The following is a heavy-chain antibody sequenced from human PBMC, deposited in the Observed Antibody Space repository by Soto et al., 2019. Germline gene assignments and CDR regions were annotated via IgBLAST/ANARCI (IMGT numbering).Heavy chain of an antibody. CDR1: GASISSGNHY. D-gene: IGHD6-19*01. Sequence: QVQMQESGPGLVKPSETLSLTCTVSGASISSGNHYWSWVRQPPGKGLEWIGYIYHSGTTNYNPSLNGRVTIAADTCRNQFTLKVNAVTAADTAVDYCARGWDANSWGQGTLVTVSS. J-gene: IGHJ4*02. CDR2: IYHSGTT. V-gene: IGHV4-61*01. CDR3: ARGWDANS.